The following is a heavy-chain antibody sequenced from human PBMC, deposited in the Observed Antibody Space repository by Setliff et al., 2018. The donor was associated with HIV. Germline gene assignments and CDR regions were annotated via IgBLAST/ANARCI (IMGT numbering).Heavy chain of an antibody. Sequence: GGSLRLSCAASGFTFSDYYMSWIRQAPGKGLKWVSYISSSSSYTNYADSVKGRFTISRDDSGKTLYLQMNSLRVEDTAVYYCAKFAPGGHSEIASEGISHFDSWGQGTLVTVSS. V-gene: IGHV3-11*03. CDR3: AKFAPGGHSEIASEGISHFDS. CDR1: GFTFSDYY. J-gene: IGHJ4*02. CDR2: ISSSSSYT. D-gene: IGHD6-13*01.